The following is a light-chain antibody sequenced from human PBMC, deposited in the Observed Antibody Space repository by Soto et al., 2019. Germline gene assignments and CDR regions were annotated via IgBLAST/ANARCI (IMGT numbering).Light chain of an antibody. J-gene: IGKJ4*01. CDR3: QQYKSFSLT. CDR2: KTS. CDR1: QSINNW. V-gene: IGKV1-5*03. Sequence: DIQMTQSPSTLSASVGDRVTITCRASQSINNWLAWYQQKPGKAPKLLIYKTSNLESGVPSRFSGSGSGTGFSLTISSLHPDDFATYYCQQYKSFSLTFGGGTRVEVK.